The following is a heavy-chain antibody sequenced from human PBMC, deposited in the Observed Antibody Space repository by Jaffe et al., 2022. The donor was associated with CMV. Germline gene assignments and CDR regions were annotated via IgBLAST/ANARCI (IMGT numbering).Heavy chain of an antibody. CDR3: ARRPLKYCSSTSCSQSGWFDP. CDR1: GGSISSSSYY. Sequence: QLQLQESGPGLVKPSETLSLTCTVSGGSISSSSYYWGWIRQPPGKGLEWIGSIYYSGSTYYNPSLKSRVTISVDTSKNQFSLKLSSVTAADTAVYYCARRPLKYCSSTSCSQSGWFDPWGQGTLVTVSS. V-gene: IGHV4-39*01. D-gene: IGHD2-2*01. J-gene: IGHJ5*02. CDR2: IYYSGST.